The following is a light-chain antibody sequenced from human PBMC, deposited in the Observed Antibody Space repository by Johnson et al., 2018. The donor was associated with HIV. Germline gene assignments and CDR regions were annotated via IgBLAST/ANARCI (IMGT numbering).Light chain of an antibody. Sequence: QAVLTQPPSVSAAPGQKVTISCSGSNSNIGNNYVSWYQQVPGTAPKLLIYDNNQRHSGVPDRFSGSKSGTSASRAISGLQSEDEADYYCAAWDDSLNGPYVFGTGTKVTIL. J-gene: IGLJ1*01. CDR3: AAWDDSLNGPYV. CDR2: DNN. CDR1: NSNIGNNY. V-gene: IGLV1-51*01.